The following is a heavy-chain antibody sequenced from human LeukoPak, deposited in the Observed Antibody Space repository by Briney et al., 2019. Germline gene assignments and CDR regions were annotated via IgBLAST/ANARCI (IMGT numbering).Heavy chain of an antibody. J-gene: IGHJ4*02. D-gene: IGHD2-21*02. CDR1: GFTFRNYG. CDR3: TTVRSCSGGDCYYLDY. CDR2: IWYDGSNK. V-gene: IGHV3-33*01. Sequence: GGSLRLSCAASGFTFRNYGMNWVRQALGKGLEWVAVIWYDGSNKYYADSVKGRFTISRDNSKNTLYLRMNSLSAEDTAVYYCTTVRSCSGGDCYYLDYWGQGTLVTVSS.